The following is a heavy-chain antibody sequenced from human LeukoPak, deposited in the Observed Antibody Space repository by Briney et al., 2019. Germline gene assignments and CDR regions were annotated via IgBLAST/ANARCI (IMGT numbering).Heavy chain of an antibody. CDR1: GFTFGDYA. Sequence: GGSLRLSCTASGFTFGDYAMSWVRPAPGKGLGWVGFIRSKAYGGTAEYAASVKGRFTISRDDSKSIVYLQMNSLKPEDTAVYYCSIAVAGTSDRYYFDYWGQGTLVTVSS. CDR2: IRSKAYGGTA. D-gene: IGHD6-19*01. J-gene: IGHJ4*02. V-gene: IGHV3-49*04. CDR3: SIAVAGTSDRYYFDY.